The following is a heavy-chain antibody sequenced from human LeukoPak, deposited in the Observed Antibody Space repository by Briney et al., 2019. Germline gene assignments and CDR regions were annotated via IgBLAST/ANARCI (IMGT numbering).Heavy chain of an antibody. V-gene: IGHV4-59*01. J-gene: IGHJ4*02. D-gene: IGHD2-21*02. CDR1: GGSFSDYY. Sequence: SETLSLTCAVYGGSFSDYYWSWIRQPPGKGLEWIGYIYYSGSTNYNPSLKSRVTFSVDTSKNQFSLKLISVTAADTAVYYCARVKGVVTAILDYWGQGTLVTVSS. CDR2: IYYSGST. CDR3: ARVKGVVTAILDY.